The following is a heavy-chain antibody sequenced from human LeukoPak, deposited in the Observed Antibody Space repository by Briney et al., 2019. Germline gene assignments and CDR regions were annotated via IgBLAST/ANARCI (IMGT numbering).Heavy chain of an antibody. D-gene: IGHD3-22*01. J-gene: IGHJ4*02. V-gene: IGHV5-51*01. CDR1: GYSFTSYW. CDR2: IYPGDSDT. CDR3: ARYSHYYDSSGYSGNDY. Sequence: GESLKISCKGSGYSFTSYWIGWVRQMPGKGLEWMGIIYPGDSDTRYSPPFQGQVTISADKSISTAYLQWSSLKASDTAMYYCARYSHYYDSSGYSGNDYWGQGTLVTVSS.